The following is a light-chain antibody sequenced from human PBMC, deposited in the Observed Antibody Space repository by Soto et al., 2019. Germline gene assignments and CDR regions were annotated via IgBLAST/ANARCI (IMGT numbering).Light chain of an antibody. CDR2: GAS. CDR1: QSISDT. V-gene: IGKV3-15*01. Sequence: EIVMTQSPVTLSVSPGGRATLSCRASQSISDTLAWYQQKPGQAPRLLIHGASTRAPGFPARFSGSGSGTDFALSISSLQSEDFAVYYCQQYNNGPWTFGQGTKVDIK. CDR3: QQYNNGPWT. J-gene: IGKJ1*01.